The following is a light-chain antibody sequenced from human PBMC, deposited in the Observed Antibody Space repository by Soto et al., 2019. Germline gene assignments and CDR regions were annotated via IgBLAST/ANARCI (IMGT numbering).Light chain of an antibody. CDR1: QGISSY. CDR3: QQFNSYPLT. Sequence: DIQLTQSPSFLSASVGDRVTITCRASQGISSYLAWYQQKPGKAPKLLIYAASTLQSGVPSNFSGSGSGTEFTLTISSLQPEDFATYYCQQFNSYPLTLCGGTKVEIK. CDR2: AAS. J-gene: IGKJ4*01. V-gene: IGKV1-9*01.